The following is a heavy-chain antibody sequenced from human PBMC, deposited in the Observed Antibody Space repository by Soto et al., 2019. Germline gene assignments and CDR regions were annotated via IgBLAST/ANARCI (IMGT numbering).Heavy chain of an antibody. Sequence: GGSLRLSCAASGFTFSSYAMSWVRQAPGKGLEWVSAISGSGGSTYYADSVKGRFTISRDNSKNTLYLQMNSLRAEDTAVYYCFCGGGRRYYYGMDVWGQGTTVTVSS. J-gene: IGHJ6*02. D-gene: IGHD2-21*01. V-gene: IGHV3-23*01. CDR1: GFTFSSYA. CDR2: ISGSGGST. CDR3: FCGGGRRYYYGMDV.